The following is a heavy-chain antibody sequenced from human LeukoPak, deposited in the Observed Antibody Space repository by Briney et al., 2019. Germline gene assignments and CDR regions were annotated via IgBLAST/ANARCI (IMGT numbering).Heavy chain of an antibody. CDR1: GYSISSGYY. J-gene: IGHJ4*02. CDR3: ARGHDYFYYFDY. D-gene: IGHD3-16*01. Sequence: SETLSLTCTVSGYSISSGYYWGWIRQPPGKGLEWIGSIYHSGSTYYNPSLKSRVTVSVDTSKNQFSLKLSSVTAADTAVYYCARGHDYFYYFDYRGQGTLVTVSS. CDR2: IYHSGST. V-gene: IGHV4-38-2*02.